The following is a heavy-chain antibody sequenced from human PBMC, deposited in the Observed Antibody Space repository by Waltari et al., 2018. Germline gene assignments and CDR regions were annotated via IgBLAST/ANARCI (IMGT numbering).Heavy chain of an antibody. D-gene: IGHD6-19*01. J-gene: IGHJ4*02. Sequence: DVQLSESGGGLAQPGGSLRLSCVASEFTLSNSAMSWVRHAPGKGREGVSAIHRRGGGKHYADSVKGRFTISRDNAKNTLYLQMNSLRGEDTAVYYCAKCEMYDSGWCAFFRYWGQGTLVTVSS. CDR2: IHRRGGGK. CDR3: AKCEMYDSGWCAFFRY. V-gene: IGHV3-23*01. CDR1: EFTLSNSA.